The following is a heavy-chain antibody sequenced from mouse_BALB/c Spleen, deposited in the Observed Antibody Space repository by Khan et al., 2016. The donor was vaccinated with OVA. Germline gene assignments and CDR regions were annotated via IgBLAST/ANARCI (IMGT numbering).Heavy chain of an antibody. J-gene: IGHJ3*01. D-gene: IGHD1-1*01. CDR2: ISNLAYSL. CDR3: ASLYYGRSCAY. Sequence: EVELVESGGGLVQPGGSRKLSCAASGFTFSDYGMAWVRQAPGKGPEWVAFISNLAYSLYYADTVTGRFTISRENAKYTLYLEMSSLRSEDTAIYYCASLYYGRSCAYWGQGTLVTVTA. CDR1: GFTFSDYG. V-gene: IGHV5-15*02.